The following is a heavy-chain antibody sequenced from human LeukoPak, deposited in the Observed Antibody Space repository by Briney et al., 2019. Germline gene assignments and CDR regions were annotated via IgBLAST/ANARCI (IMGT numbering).Heavy chain of an antibody. CDR2: ISYDGSNK. Sequence: PGRSLRLSCAASGFTFSSYGMHWVRQAPGKGLEWVAVISYDGSNKYYADSVKGRFTISRDNSKNTLYLQMNSLRAEDAAVYYSAKVFSIGMVRGVTNYFDYWGQGTLVTVSS. V-gene: IGHV3-30*18. CDR1: GFTFSSYG. CDR3: AKVFSIGMVRGVTNYFDY. D-gene: IGHD3-10*01. J-gene: IGHJ4*02.